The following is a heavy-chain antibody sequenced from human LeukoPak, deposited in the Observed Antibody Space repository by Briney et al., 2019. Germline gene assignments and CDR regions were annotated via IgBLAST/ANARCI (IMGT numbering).Heavy chain of an antibody. D-gene: IGHD6-13*01. J-gene: IGHJ4*02. V-gene: IGHV3-23*01. CDR1: GFTFSSYA. Sequence: PGGSLRLSCAASGFTFSSYAMSWVRRAPGKGLEWVSVIIGSGGSTFYADSVKGRSTISRDNSKNTLYLQMNSLRAEDTAVYYCAKQPISGSSTWYFDCWGQGTLVTVSS. CDR3: AKQPISGSSTWYFDC. CDR2: IIGSGGST.